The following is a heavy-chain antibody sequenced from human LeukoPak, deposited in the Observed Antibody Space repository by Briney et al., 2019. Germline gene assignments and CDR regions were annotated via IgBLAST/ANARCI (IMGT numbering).Heavy chain of an antibody. V-gene: IGHV3-74*01. J-gene: IGHJ4*02. CDR3: ARWYSSQEYYFDY. D-gene: IGHD6-19*01. CDR2: INSDGSST. Sequence: GGSLRLSCAASGFTFSSYWMHWVRQAPGKGLVWVSRINSDGSSTSYADSVKGRFTISRDNAKNSLYLQMNSLRAEDTAVYYCARWYSSQEYYFDYWGQGTLVTVSS. CDR1: GFTFSSYW.